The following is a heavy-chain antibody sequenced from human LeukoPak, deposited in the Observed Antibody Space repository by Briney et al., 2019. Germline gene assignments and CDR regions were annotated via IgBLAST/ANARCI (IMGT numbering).Heavy chain of an antibody. Sequence: TSETLALTCAVYGGSFSGYYWSWIRQPPGKGLEWIGEINHSGSTNYNPSLKSRVTISVDTSKNQFSLKLSSVTAADTAVYYCARTGYCSGGSCYHYYYYYMDVWGKGTTVTISS. D-gene: IGHD2-15*01. CDR3: ARTGYCSGGSCYHYYYYYMDV. J-gene: IGHJ6*03. CDR2: INHSGST. CDR1: GGSFSGYY. V-gene: IGHV4-34*01.